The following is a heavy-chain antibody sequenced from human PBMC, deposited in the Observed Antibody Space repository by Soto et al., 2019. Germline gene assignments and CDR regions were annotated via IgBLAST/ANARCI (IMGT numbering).Heavy chain of an antibody. CDR1: GYTFTNYW. CDR2: IYPRDSDT. V-gene: IGHV5-51*01. CDR3: VSHSGKLDSSAGPRSFDY. Sequence: GESLKISCEASGYTFTNYWIGWVRQMPGTGLEWMGIIYPRDSDTRYSPSFQDQVTMSVDKSIGTAYLQWSSLKASDTAMYYCVSHSGKLDSSAGPRSFDYWGKGTLVPVSP. D-gene: IGHD6-13*01. J-gene: IGHJ4*02.